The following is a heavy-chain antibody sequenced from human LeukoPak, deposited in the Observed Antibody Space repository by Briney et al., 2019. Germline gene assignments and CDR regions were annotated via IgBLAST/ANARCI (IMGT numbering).Heavy chain of an antibody. D-gene: IGHD2-8*02. CDR1: GYPFTSYE. CDR3: ARSDNTYWYYYYSLDV. CDR2: MNPNNDET. V-gene: IGHV1-8*01. Sequence: ASVKVSCKASGYPFTSYEINRVRQAPGQGLEWLGWMNPNNDETGYEAKFQGRVAMTMNMSINTAYMELSGLRSEDTAVYYCARSDNTYWYYYYSLDVWGQGTTVTVSS. J-gene: IGHJ6*02.